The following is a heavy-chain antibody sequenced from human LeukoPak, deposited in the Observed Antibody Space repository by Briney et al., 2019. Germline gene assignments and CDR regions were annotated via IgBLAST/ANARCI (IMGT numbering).Heavy chain of an antibody. D-gene: IGHD6-13*01. J-gene: IGHJ3*02. CDR2: INHSGST. V-gene: IGHV4-34*01. CDR3: ARGPVTRYSSSWYRSDAFDI. CDR1: GGCFSGYY. Sequence: SETLSLTCAVYGGCFSGYYWSWIRQPPGKGLEWIGEINHSGSTNYNPSLKSRVTISVDTSKNQFSLKLSSVTAADTAVYYCARGPVTRYSSSWYRSDAFDIWGQGTMVTVSS.